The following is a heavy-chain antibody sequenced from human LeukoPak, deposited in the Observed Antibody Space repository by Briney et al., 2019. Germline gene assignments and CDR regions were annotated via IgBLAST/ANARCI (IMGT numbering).Heavy chain of an antibody. CDR2: ISSSGSTI. CDR3: ATGGSYFDY. Sequence: GGSLRLSCAASGFTFSSYEVDWVRQAPGKGLEWVSYISSSGSTIYYADSVKGRFTISRDNAKNSLYLQMNSLRAEDTAVYYCATGGSYFDYWGQGTLVTVSS. V-gene: IGHV3-48*03. J-gene: IGHJ4*02. CDR1: GFTFSSYE. D-gene: IGHD1-26*01.